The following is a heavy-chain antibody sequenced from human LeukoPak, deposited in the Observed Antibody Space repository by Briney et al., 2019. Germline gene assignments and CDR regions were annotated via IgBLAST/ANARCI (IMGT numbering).Heavy chain of an antibody. Sequence: PPETLSLTCTVSGGSISSYYWSWIRQPAGKGLEWIGRIYTSGSTNYNPSLKSRVTMSVDTSKNQFSLKLSSVTAADTAVYYCARVLSYYDFWSGYKEEYYFDYWGQGTLVTVSS. CDR2: IYTSGST. J-gene: IGHJ4*02. V-gene: IGHV4-4*07. CDR3: ARVLSYYDFWSGYKEEYYFDY. D-gene: IGHD3-3*01. CDR1: GGSISSYY.